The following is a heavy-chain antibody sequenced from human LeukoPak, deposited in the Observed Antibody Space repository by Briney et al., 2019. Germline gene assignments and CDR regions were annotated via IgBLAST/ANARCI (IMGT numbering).Heavy chain of an antibody. CDR1: GGTFSSYA. J-gene: IGHJ4*02. CDR2: IIPIFGTA. CDR3: ARGAVRWDSSSPGWLDY. Sequence: SVKVSCKGSGGTFSSYAISWVRQAPGQGLEWMGGIIPIFGTANYAQKFQGRVTITTDESTSTAYMELSSLRSEDTAVYYCARGAVRWDSSSPGWLDYWGQGTLVTVSS. D-gene: IGHD6-6*01. V-gene: IGHV1-69*05.